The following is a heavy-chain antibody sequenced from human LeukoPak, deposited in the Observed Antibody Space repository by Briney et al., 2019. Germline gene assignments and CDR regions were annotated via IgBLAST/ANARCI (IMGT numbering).Heavy chain of an antibody. V-gene: IGHV4-34*01. J-gene: IGHJ5*02. CDR3: ARRLGYCSSTSFQDNWFDP. Sequence: SETLSLTCAVYGGSFSGYYWSWIRQPPGKGLEWIGEINHSGSTNYNPSLKSRVTISVDTSKNQFSLKLSSVTAADTAVYYCARRLGYCSSTSFQDNWFDPWGQGTLVTVSS. CDR1: GGSFSGYY. CDR2: INHSGST. D-gene: IGHD2-2*01.